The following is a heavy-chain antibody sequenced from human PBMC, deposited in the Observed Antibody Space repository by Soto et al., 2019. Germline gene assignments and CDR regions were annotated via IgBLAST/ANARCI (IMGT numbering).Heavy chain of an antibody. J-gene: IGHJ4*02. V-gene: IGHV3-23*01. CDR3: ARWSFLDY. D-gene: IGHD1-26*01. CDR2: ISGSDGKT. Sequence: LRLSCAASGFSFTSYSLSWVRQAPGKGLEWVSTISGSDGKTYYADSVKGRFSISRDTSKTTLYLQMNSLRVEDTAVYYCARWSFLDYWGQGTRVTVSS. CDR1: GFSFTSYS.